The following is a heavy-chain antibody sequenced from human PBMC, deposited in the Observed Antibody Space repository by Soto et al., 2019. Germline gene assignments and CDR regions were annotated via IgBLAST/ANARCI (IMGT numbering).Heavy chain of an antibody. D-gene: IGHD1-26*01. J-gene: IGHJ6*02. CDR2: ISYDGSNK. CDR1: GFTFSSYG. V-gene: IGHV3-30*18. CDR3: AKVARELRYSYYYYYGMDV. Sequence: QPGGSLRLSCAASGFTFSSYGMHWVRQAPGKGLEWVAVISYDGSNKYYADSVKGRFTISRDNSKNTLYLQMNSLRAEDTAVYYCAKVARELRYSYYYYYGMDVWGQGTTVTVSS.